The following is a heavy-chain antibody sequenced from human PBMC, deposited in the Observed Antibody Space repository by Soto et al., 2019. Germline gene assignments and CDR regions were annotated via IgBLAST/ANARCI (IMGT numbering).Heavy chain of an antibody. CDR2: ISGSGGST. D-gene: IGHD5-18*01. V-gene: IGHV3-23*01. CDR1: GFTFSSYA. CDR3: AKAIYSYLLYYFDY. Sequence: VGSLRLSCAASGFTFSSYAMSWVRQAPGKGLEWVSAISGSGGSTYYADSVKGRFTISRDNSKNTLYLQMNSLRAEDTAVYYCAKAIYSYLLYYFDYWGQGTLVTVSS. J-gene: IGHJ4*02.